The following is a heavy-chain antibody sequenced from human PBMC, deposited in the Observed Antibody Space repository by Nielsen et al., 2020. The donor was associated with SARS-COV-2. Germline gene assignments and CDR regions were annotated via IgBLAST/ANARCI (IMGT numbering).Heavy chain of an antibody. V-gene: IGHV3-64D*06. CDR3: VKVRITMVRGVSIRAYYFDY. Sequence: GESLKISCSASGFTFSSYAMHWVRQAPGKGLEYVSAISSNGGSTYYADSVKGRFTISRDKSKNTLYLQMSSLRAEDTAVYYCVKVRITMVRGVSIRAYYFDYWGQGTLVTVSS. CDR2: ISSNGGST. CDR1: GFTFSSYA. J-gene: IGHJ4*02. D-gene: IGHD3-10*01.